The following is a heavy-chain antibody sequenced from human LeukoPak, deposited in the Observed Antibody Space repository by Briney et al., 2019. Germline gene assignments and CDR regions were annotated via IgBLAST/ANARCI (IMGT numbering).Heavy chain of an antibody. V-gene: IGHV1-69*06. D-gene: IGHD3-22*01. J-gene: IGHJ6*03. Sequence: SVNVSCKASGGTFSSYGISWVRPAPGQGLEWIGRIITFFGATTYARKFQGRVTMSANKSTNTTYMGLKNLRYDDTAEYFCARDLGPETSGYLERSYMDVWGKGTTVTVSS. CDR1: GGTFSSYG. CDR2: IITFFGAT. CDR3: ARDLGPETSGYLERSYMDV.